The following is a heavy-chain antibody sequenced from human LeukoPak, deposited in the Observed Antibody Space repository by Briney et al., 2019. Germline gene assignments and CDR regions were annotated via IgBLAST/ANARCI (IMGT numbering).Heavy chain of an antibody. CDR3: ARGRQDVTMIVVVMTAVSYYLDV. CDR2: MNPSGST. D-gene: IGHD3-22*01. Sequence: PSETLSLTCAVYGGSFSGYYWTWIRQTPEKGLEWIGEMNPSGSTSYNPSLKSRVNISVHTSKKQFSLKLSSVTAADTAVYYCARGRQDVTMIVVVMTAVSYYLDVWGKGTTVSVS. J-gene: IGHJ6*03. CDR1: GGSFSGYY. V-gene: IGHV4-34*01.